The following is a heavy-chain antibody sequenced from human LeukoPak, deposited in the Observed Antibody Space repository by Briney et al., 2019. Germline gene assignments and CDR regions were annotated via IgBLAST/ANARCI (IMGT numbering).Heavy chain of an antibody. V-gene: IGHV4-59*08. CDR1: GGSISSYY. D-gene: IGHD6-19*01. J-gene: IGHJ4*02. Sequence: PSETLSLTCTVSGGSISSYYWTWIRQPPGKGLEWIGYIYYSGSSNYNPSLKSRVTISVDTSKNQFSLKLSSVTAADTAVYYCARHCPSGWYIDYFDYWGQGTLVTVSS. CDR3: ARHCPSGWYIDYFDY. CDR2: IYYSGSS.